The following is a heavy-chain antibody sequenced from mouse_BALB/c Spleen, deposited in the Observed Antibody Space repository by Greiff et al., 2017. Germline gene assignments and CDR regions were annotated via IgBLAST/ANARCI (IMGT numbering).Heavy chain of an antibody. D-gene: IGHD1-1*01. V-gene: IGHV3-2*02. CDR1: GYSITSDYA. Sequence: EVKLMESGPGLVKPSQSLSLTCTVTGYSITSDYAWNWIRQFPGNKLEWMGYISYSGSTSYNPSLKSRISITRDTSKNQFFLQLNSVTTEDTATYYCARGDYYGSSHPSWFAYWGQGTLVTVSA. J-gene: IGHJ3*01. CDR3: ARGDYYGSSHPSWFAY. CDR2: ISYSGST.